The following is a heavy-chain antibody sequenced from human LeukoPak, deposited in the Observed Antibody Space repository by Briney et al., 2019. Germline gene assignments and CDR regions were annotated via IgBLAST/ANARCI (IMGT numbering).Heavy chain of an antibody. Sequence: GGSLRLSCAASGFTFSSYGMHWVRQAPGKGLEWVAVISYDGSNKYYADSVKGRFTISRDNSKNTLYLQMNSLRAEDTAVYYCANANLRYFDPTSPFDYWGQGTLVTVSS. CDR1: GFTFSSYG. D-gene: IGHD3-9*01. V-gene: IGHV3-30*18. CDR2: ISYDGSNK. J-gene: IGHJ4*02. CDR3: ANANLRYFDPTSPFDY.